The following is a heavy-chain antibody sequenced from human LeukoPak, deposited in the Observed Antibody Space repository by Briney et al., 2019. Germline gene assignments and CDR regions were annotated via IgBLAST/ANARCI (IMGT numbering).Heavy chain of an antibody. D-gene: IGHD3-3*01. CDR2: ISGSGGST. Sequence: GGSLRLSCAASGFTFSSYGMSWVRQAPGKGLEWVSAISGSGGSTYYADSVKGRLTISRDNSKNTLYLQMNSLRAEDTAVYYCAQGLYDFWSGYYSFDYWGQGTLVTVSS. J-gene: IGHJ4*02. V-gene: IGHV3-23*01. CDR3: AQGLYDFWSGYYSFDY. CDR1: GFTFSSYG.